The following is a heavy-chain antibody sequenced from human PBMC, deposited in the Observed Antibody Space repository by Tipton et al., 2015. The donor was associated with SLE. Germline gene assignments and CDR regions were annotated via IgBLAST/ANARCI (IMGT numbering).Heavy chain of an antibody. V-gene: IGHV3-30*12. J-gene: IGHJ5*02. Sequence: SLRLSCAASGFSFRNYGMHWVRQAPGKGLEWVAVISYDGNKKNYADSVKGRFTISRDISKNTLYLQMNSLRVEDTAVYFCAGDDYASGITWGQGTLVTVSS. CDR2: ISYDGNKK. CDR1: GFSFRNYG. D-gene: IGHD3-10*01. CDR3: AGDDYASGIT.